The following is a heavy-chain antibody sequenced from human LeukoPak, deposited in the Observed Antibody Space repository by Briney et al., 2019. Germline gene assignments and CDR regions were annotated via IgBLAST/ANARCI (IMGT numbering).Heavy chain of an antibody. D-gene: IGHD3-16*01. CDR2: IIGSGGTT. J-gene: IGHJ4*02. Sequence: GGSLRLSCAASGFSFGSFAMSWVRQAPGKGLEWVSGIIGSGGTTFYADSVKGRFTISRDNSKNTLYLQMNSLRAEDTAVYYCAGDTPPGGDYYFDYWGQGTLVIVPS. V-gene: IGHV3-23*01. CDR1: GFSFGSFA. CDR3: AGDTPPGGDYYFDY.